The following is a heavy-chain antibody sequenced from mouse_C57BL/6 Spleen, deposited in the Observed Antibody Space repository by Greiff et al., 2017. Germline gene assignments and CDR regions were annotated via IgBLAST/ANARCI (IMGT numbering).Heavy chain of an antibody. CDR3: TREDDYDWFAY. CDR2: ISSGGDYI. Sequence: EVMLVKSGEGLVKPGGSLKLSCAASGFTFSSYAMSWVRQTPEKRLEWVAYISSGGDYIYYADTVKGRVTISRDNARNTLYLQMSSLKSEDTAMYYCTREDDYDWFAYWGQGTLVTVSA. J-gene: IGHJ3*01. V-gene: IGHV5-9-1*02. D-gene: IGHD2-4*01. CDR1: GFTFSSYA.